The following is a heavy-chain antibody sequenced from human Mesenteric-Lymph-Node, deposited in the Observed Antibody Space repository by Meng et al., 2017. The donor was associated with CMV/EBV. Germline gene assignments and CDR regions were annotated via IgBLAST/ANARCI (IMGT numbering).Heavy chain of an antibody. D-gene: IGHD3-3*01. CDR1: GFTFSSYY. V-gene: IGHV3-7*04. CDR3: GGGDFWSGSSLY. CDR2: IKYDGTDK. Sequence: GESLKISCAASGFTFSSYYMSWVRQAPGKGLEWVVNIKYDGTDKYYVDSVKGRFAISRDNAYSSLSLQMNSLRAEDTAVYYCGGGDFWSGSSLYWGQGTLVTVSS. J-gene: IGHJ4*02.